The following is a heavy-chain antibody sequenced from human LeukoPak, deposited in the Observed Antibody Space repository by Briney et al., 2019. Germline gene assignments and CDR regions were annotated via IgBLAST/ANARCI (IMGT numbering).Heavy chain of an antibody. CDR1: GFTFTTYW. D-gene: IGHD4-23*01. Sequence: PGGSLRLSCAASGFTFTTYWMHWVRQAPGKGLVWVSRINGDGSSTTYADSVKGRFTISRDNAKNTLYLQMNSLRAEDTAVYYCAKGGTTVVDYWGQGTLVTVSS. J-gene: IGHJ4*02. CDR2: INGDGSST. V-gene: IGHV3-74*03. CDR3: AKGGTTVVDY.